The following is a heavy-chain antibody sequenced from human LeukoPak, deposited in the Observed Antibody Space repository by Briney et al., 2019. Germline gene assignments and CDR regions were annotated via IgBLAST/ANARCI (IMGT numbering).Heavy chain of an antibody. Sequence: ASVKVSCKASGYTFTSYDINWVRQATGQGLEWMGWMNPNSGNTGYAQEFQGRVTMTRNTSISTAYMELSSLRSEDTAVYYCARVSRYCSGGSCYGYYYYYGMDVWGQGTTVTVSS. CDR3: ARVSRYCSGGSCYGYYYYYGMDV. CDR2: MNPNSGNT. CDR1: GYTFTSYD. D-gene: IGHD2-15*01. J-gene: IGHJ6*02. V-gene: IGHV1-8*01.